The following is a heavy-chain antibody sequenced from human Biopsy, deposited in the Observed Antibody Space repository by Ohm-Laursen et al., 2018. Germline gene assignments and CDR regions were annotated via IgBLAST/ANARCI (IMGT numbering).Heavy chain of an antibody. D-gene: IGHD6-13*01. CDR2: ITQSGST. CDR1: GGSSNGYF. V-gene: IGHV4-34*01. CDR3: ARVPLPGIGAAYQGRFLYGMDV. Sequence: SDTLSLTCAVYGGSSNGYFWSWIRQPPGKGLEWIGDITQSGSTNYSPSLKSRVTISVDTAKKQFSLSLRSVTAADTAVYYCARVPLPGIGAAYQGRFLYGMDVWGQGTTVSVSS. J-gene: IGHJ6*02.